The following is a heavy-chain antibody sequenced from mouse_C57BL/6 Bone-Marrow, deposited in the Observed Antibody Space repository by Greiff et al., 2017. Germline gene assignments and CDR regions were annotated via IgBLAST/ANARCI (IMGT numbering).Heavy chain of an antibody. D-gene: IGHD1-1*02. CDR2: IDPSDSYT. CDR1: GYTFTSYW. CDR3: ARGGLWCVWYFDV. Sequence: VQLQQPGAELVMPGASVKLSCKASGYTFTSYWMHWVKQRPGQGLEWIGEIDPSDSYTNYNQKFKGKSTLTVDKSSSTAYMQLSSLTSEDSAVYNCARGGLWCVWYFDVWGTGTTVTGSS. J-gene: IGHJ1*03. V-gene: IGHV1-69*01.